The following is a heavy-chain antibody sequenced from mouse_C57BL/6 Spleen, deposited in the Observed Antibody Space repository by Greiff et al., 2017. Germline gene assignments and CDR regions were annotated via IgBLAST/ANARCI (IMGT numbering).Heavy chain of an antibody. CDR3: ARRGYDAWFAY. D-gene: IGHD2-2*01. J-gene: IGHJ3*01. CDR1: GYTFTSYW. V-gene: IGHV1-59*01. CDR2: IDPSDSYT. Sequence: QVQLQQPGAELVRPGTSVKLSCKASGYTFTSYWMHWVKQRPGQGLEWIGVIDPSDSYTNYNQKFKGKATLTVDTSSSTAYMQLSSLTSEDSAVYYCARRGYDAWFAYWGQGTLVTVAA.